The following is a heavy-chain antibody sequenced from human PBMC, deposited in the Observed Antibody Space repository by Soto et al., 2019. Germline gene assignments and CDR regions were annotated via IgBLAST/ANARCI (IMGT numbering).Heavy chain of an antibody. Sequence: HPGGSLRLSCAASGFTFSTYAINWVRQAPGRGLEWVSGISGGGGSTYYADSVKGRFTISRDNSKNTLYLQMNSLRAEDTAAYYCAKTLMVYGMNDYYYGMDVWGQGTTVTVSS. CDR1: GFTFSTYA. CDR2: ISGGGGST. J-gene: IGHJ6*02. D-gene: IGHD2-8*01. CDR3: AKTLMVYGMNDYYYGMDV. V-gene: IGHV3-23*01.